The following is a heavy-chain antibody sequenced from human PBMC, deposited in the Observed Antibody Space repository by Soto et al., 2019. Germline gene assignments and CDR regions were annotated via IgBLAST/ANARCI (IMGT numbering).Heavy chain of an antibody. CDR3: ARVPDV. CDR1: GGSISASSYY. Sequence: PSETLSLTCTVSGGSISASSYYWGWIRQPPGKGLEWIGSMDYSGSTYYNPSLKSRVTISVDTSKNQFSLKLSSVTAADTAVYYCARVPDVWGQGTTVTV. V-gene: IGHV4-39*07. J-gene: IGHJ6*02. CDR2: MDYSGST.